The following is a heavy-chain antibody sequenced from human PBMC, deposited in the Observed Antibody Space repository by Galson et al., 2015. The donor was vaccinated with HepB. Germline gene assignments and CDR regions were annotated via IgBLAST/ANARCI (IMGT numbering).Heavy chain of an antibody. V-gene: IGHV3-23*01. J-gene: IGHJ4*02. Sequence: SLRLSCAASGFTFSSYAMSWVRQAPGKGLEWVSAISGSGGSTYYADSVKGRFTISRDNSKNTLYLQMNSLRAEDTAVYYCAKDLRTYYYDSSGYPDYWGQRTLVTVAS. D-gene: IGHD3-22*01. CDR1: GFTFSSYA. CDR3: AKDLRTYYYDSSGYPDY. CDR2: ISGSGGST.